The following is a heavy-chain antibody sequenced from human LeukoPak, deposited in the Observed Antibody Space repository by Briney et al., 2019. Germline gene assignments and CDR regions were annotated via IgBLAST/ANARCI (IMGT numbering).Heavy chain of an antibody. D-gene: IGHD4-11*01. V-gene: IGHV4-39*07. CDR3: ARGGHSNHDPFDY. J-gene: IGHJ4*02. Sequence: LETLSLTCTVSGVSIRSSYYYWGWIRQPPGKGLEWIGSIYDGGSTYYNPSLKSRVTISVDTSRGRFSLKVTSVTAADTAVYYCARGGHSNHDPFDYWGQGTLVTVSS. CDR1: GVSIRSSYYY. CDR2: IYDGGST.